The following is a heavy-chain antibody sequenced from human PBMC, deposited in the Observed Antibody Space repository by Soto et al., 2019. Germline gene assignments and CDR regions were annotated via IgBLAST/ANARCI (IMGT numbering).Heavy chain of an antibody. V-gene: IGHV1-2*04. J-gene: IGHJ6*02. CDR3: ARGHSTDCSNGVCSFFYNHEMDV. CDR2: INPKSGGT. Sequence: SVKVSCKASGYSFTDYHIHCVLQSALRWREGLGRINPKSGGTSTAQKFQGWVTMTRDRSISTVYMELTRLRSDDTAVYFCARGHSTDCSNGVCSFFYNHEMDVWGQGTTVTVSS. CDR1: GYSFTDYH. D-gene: IGHD2-8*01.